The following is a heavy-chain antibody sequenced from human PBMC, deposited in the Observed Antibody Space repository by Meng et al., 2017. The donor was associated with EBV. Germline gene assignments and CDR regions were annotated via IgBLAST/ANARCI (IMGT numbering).Heavy chain of an antibody. CDR3: AHSKYYSDSGGYWDYFDD. V-gene: IGHV2-5*02. J-gene: IGHJ4*02. D-gene: IGHD3-10*01. Sequence: QIPLQESDPTLVKPTKTLLWTLSVSGISSSTSGVGVGWIRQPPGKVLEWLAVMYWDDAKRYSPSLKNRLTITKDTSKNQGVLTMTNMDPVDTATYFCAHSKYYSDSGGYWDYFDDWGQGTLVTVSS. CDR2: MYWDDAK. CDR1: GISSSTSGVG.